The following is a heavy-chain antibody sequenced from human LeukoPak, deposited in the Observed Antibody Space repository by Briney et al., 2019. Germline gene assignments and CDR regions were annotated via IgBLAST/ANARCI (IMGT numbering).Heavy chain of an antibody. D-gene: IGHD2-2*01. CDR1: GGSFSGYY. V-gene: IGHV4-34*01. CDR2: NNHSGST. J-gene: IGHJ5*02. CDR3: ARRGVPAAKNYNWFDP. Sequence: SETLSLTCAVYGGSFSGYYWSWIRQPPGKGLEWIGENNHSGSTNYNPSLKSRVTISVDTSKNQFSLKLSSVTAADTAVYYCARRGVPAAKNYNWFDPWGQGTLVTVSS.